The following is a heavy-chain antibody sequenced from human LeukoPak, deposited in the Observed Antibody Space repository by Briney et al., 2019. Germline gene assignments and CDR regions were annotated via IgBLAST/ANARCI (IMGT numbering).Heavy chain of an antibody. CDR2: INHSGST. V-gene: IGHV4-34*01. Sequence: SETLSLTCAVYGGSFSGYYWGWIRQPPGKGLEWIGEINHSGSTNYNPSLKSRVTISVDTSKNQFSLKLSSVTAADTAVYYCARRSRLTRYYDFWSGYYNIPHFDYWGQGTLVTVSS. D-gene: IGHD3-3*01. CDR3: ARRSRLTRYYDFWSGYYNIPHFDY. J-gene: IGHJ4*02. CDR1: GGSFSGYY.